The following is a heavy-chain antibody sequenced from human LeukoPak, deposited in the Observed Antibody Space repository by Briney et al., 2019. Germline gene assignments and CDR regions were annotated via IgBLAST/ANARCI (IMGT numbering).Heavy chain of an antibody. CDR3: ATWDVVVVPAAMRYYYMDV. CDR1: GYTLTELS. J-gene: IGHJ6*03. V-gene: IGHV1-24*01. Sequence: ASVKVSCKVSGYTLTELSMHWVRQAPGKRLEWMGGFDPEDGETIYAQKFQCRVTMTEDTSTDTAYMELSSLRSEETAVYYCATWDVVVVPAAMRYYYMDVWGKGTTVTVSS. CDR2: FDPEDGET. D-gene: IGHD2-2*01.